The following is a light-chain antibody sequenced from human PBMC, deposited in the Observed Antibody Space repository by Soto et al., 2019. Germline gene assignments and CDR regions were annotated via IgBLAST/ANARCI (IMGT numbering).Light chain of an antibody. CDR1: SDDIGTFKY. J-gene: IGLJ1*01. V-gene: IGLV2-14*01. CDR3: SSYRASSKEV. CDR2: EVS. Sequence: QSALAQPASVSGSPGQSITISCTGTSDDIGTFKYVSWYQQHPGKAPKLLISEVSVRPSGISGRFSASKSGNTASLTISALRAEDEAYYYCSSYRASSKEVFGTGTKVTVL.